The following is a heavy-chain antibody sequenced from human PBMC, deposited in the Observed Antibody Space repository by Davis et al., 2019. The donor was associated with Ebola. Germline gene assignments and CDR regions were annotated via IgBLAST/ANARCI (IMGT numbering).Heavy chain of an antibody. CDR1: GYTFTSYD. CDR2: MNPNSGNT. Sequence: AASVKVSCEASGYTFTSYDINWVRQATGQGLEWMGWMNPNSGNTGYAQKLQGRVTMTTGTSTSTAYMELRSLRSDDTAVYYCAGGTMVRGVYYYGMDVWGQGATVTVSS. CDR3: AGGTMVRGVYYYGMDV. D-gene: IGHD3-10*01. J-gene: IGHJ6*02. V-gene: IGHV1-8*01.